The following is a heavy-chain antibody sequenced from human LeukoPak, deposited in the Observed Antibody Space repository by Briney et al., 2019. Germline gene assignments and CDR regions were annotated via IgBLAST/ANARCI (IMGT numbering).Heavy chain of an antibody. D-gene: IGHD3-3*01. V-gene: IGHV3-48*02. J-gene: IGHJ4*02. CDR3: ARSDLRFLELLDY. CDR1: GFTFSGYS. CDR2: ISSSSNKI. Sequence: PGGSLRLSCAASGFTFSGYSMNWVRQAPGKGLEWVSYISSSSNKIYYADSVKGRFITSRDNAKNSLYLQINSLRDEDTAVYYCARSDLRFLELLDYWGQGTLVTVSS.